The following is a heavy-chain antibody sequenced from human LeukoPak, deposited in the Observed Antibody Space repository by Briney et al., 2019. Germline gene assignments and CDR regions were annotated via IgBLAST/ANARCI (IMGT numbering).Heavy chain of an antibody. J-gene: IGHJ4*02. V-gene: IGHV3-74*01. CDR2: ISSDGSIT. Sequence: GGSLRLSCAASGFTFSTYWMHWVRQAPGKGLVWVSRISSDGSITGYADSVKGRFTISRDNAKNTLYLQMNSLRAEDTAVYYCARHLNYYLDYWGQGTLVTVSS. D-gene: IGHD3-10*01. CDR3: ARHLNYYLDY. CDR1: GFTFSTYW.